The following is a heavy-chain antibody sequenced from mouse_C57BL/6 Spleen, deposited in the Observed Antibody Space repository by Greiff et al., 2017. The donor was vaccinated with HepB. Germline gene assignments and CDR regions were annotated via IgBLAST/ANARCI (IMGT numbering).Heavy chain of an antibody. Sequence: DVMLVESGGDLVKPGGSLKLSCAASGFTFSSYGMSWVRQTPDKRLEWVATISSGGSYTYYPDSVKGRFTISRDNAKNTLYLQMSSLKSEDTAMYYCATTGFAYWGQGTLVTVSA. CDR2: ISSGGSYT. CDR1: GFTFSSYG. CDR3: ATTGFAY. J-gene: IGHJ3*01. D-gene: IGHD1-1*01. V-gene: IGHV5-6*02.